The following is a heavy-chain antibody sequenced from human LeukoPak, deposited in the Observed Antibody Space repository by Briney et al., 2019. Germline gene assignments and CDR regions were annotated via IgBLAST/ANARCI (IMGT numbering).Heavy chain of an antibody. D-gene: IGHD1-26*01. CDR3: ARDGPNSGSYYCYGMDV. CDR2: IIPILGIA. Sequence: GAAVKVSCKASGGTFSSYAISWVRQAPGQGLEWMGRIIPILGIANYAQKFQCRVTITADKSTSTAYMELSRLRSEDTAVYYCARDGPNSGSYYCYGMDVWGQGTTVTVSS. CDR1: GGTFSSYA. V-gene: IGHV1-69*04. J-gene: IGHJ6*02.